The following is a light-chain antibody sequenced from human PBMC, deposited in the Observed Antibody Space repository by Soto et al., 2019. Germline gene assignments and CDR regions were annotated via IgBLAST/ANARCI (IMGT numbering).Light chain of an antibody. CDR3: QQRNSYPIT. V-gene: IGKV1-9*01. J-gene: IGKJ5*01. Sequence: DSQLTQSPSFLSASVGDRVTITCRASQGISNYLAWYQQKPGKAPNLLIHTASTLQSGVPSRFSGSGSGTEFTLTISSLQPEDCATYYCQQRNSYPITFGQGTRLEI. CDR1: QGISNY. CDR2: TAS.